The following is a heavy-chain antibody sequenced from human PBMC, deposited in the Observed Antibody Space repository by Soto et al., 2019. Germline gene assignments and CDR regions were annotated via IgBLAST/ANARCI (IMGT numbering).Heavy chain of an antibody. J-gene: IGHJ2*01. CDR1: GFTFSSYW. CDR2: IYFSGISK. CDR3: AKEPVGPDWYFDL. Sequence: GGSLRLSCAASGFTFSSYWMHWVRQAPGKGLEWVSGIYFSGISKYYADSVKGRFTVSRDNSKNTLYLQMNSLRAEDTAVYNCAKEPVGPDWYFDLWGRGTLVTVSS. V-gene: IGHV3-23*01.